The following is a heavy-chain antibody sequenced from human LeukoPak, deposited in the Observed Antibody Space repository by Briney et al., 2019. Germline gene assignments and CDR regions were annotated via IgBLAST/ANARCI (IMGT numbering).Heavy chain of an antibody. CDR3: AKDPRGLLWFGELPSYFDY. J-gene: IGHJ4*02. V-gene: IGHV3-30*18. CDR1: GFTFSSYG. D-gene: IGHD3-10*01. Sequence: PGGSLRLSCAASGFTFSSYGMHWVRQAPGKGLEWVAVISYDGSNKYYADSVKGRFTISRDNSKNTLYLQMNSLRAEDTAVYYCAKDPRGLLWFGELPSYFDYWGQGTLVTVSS. CDR2: ISYDGSNK.